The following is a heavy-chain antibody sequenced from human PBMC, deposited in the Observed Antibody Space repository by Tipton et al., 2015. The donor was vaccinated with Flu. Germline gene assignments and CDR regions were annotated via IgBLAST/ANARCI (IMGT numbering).Heavy chain of an antibody. D-gene: IGHD6-19*01. CDR2: IYYSGST. Sequence: TLSLTCTVSGGSISSYYWSWIRQPPGKGLEWIGYIYYSGSTNYNPSLKSRVTISVDTSKNQFSLKLSSVTAADTAVYYCARRVAVAAHFDYWGQGTLVTVSS. J-gene: IGHJ4*02. CDR1: GGSISSYY. CDR3: ARRVAVAAHFDY. V-gene: IGHV4-59*01.